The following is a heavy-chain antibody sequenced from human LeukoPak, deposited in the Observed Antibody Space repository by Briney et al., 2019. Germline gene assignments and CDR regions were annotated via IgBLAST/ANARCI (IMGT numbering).Heavy chain of an antibody. D-gene: IGHD2-21*01. CDR2: INSDGSST. J-gene: IGHJ6*02. CDR1: GFMFISYW. CDR3: ARMAPTVARGMDV. Sequence: PGGSLRLSCAASGFMFISYWMHWVRQAPGKGLVWVSRINSDGSSTNYADSVKGRFTISRDNAKNTLYLQMNSLRAEDTAVYYCARMAPTVARGMDVWGQGTTVTVSS. V-gene: IGHV3-74*01.